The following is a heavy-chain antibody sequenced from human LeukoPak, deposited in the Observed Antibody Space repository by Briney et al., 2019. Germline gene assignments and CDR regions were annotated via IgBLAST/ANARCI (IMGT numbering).Heavy chain of an antibody. V-gene: IGHV3-48*03. J-gene: IGHJ4*02. CDR2: IGSSGSTI. D-gene: IGHD4-17*01. CDR3: ARLSTVTTFDY. Sequence: GGSLRLSCAASGFTFSSYEMNWVRQAPGKGLEWVSYIGSSGSTIYYADSVKGRFTISRDNAKNSLYLQMNSLRAEDTAVYYCARLSTVTTFDYWGQGTLVTVSS. CDR1: GFTFSSYE.